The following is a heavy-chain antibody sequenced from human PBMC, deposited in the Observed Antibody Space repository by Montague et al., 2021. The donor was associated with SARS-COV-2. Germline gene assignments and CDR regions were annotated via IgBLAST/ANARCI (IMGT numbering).Heavy chain of an antibody. Sequence: SLRLSCAAPGFAFNNFAMTWVRQAPGKGLEWVSSIFGSAAGTYYADSVKGRFTISRDNSKSTLYLQMNSLKAEDTAKYYCAKQPGAGAVVYWYFDLWGRGTVVSVSS. D-gene: IGHD6-19*01. CDR3: AKQPGAGAVVYWYFDL. CDR1: GFAFNNFA. V-gene: IGHV3-23*01. CDR2: IFGSAAGT. J-gene: IGHJ2*01.